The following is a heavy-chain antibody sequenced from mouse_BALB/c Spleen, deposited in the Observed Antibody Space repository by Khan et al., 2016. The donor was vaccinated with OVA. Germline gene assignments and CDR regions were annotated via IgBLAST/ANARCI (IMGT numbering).Heavy chain of an antibody. Sequence: VQLQESGPGLVKPSQSLSLTCTATGYSITSEYAWNWIRQFPGNKLEWMGYINYSGNTRFNPSLKSRTSITRDTSKNQFFLQLNSVTTEDTATYYCARKDYDDYDPFPYWGQGTLVTVSA. CDR2: INYSGNT. V-gene: IGHV3-2*02. CDR1: GYSITSEYA. D-gene: IGHD2-4*01. CDR3: ARKDYDDYDPFPY. J-gene: IGHJ3*01.